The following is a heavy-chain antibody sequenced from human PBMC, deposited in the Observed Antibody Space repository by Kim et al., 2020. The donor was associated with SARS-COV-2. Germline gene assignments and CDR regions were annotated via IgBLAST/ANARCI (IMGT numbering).Heavy chain of an antibody. D-gene: IGHD3-3*01. CDR3: ARGRYGESTIFGVVPGHYYMDV. CDR1: GGSFSGYY. CDR2: INHSGST. V-gene: IGHV4-34*01. J-gene: IGHJ6*03. Sequence: SETLSLTCAVYGGSFSGYYWSWIRQPPGKGLEWIGEINHSGSTNYNPSLKSRVTISVDTSKNQFSLKLSSVTAADTAVYYCARGRYGESTIFGVVPGHYYMDVWGKGTTLTVSS.